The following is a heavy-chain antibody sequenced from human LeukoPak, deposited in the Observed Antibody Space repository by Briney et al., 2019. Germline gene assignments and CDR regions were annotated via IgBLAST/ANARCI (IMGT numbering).Heavy chain of an antibody. CDR2: MSEDGNEI. CDR3: AKSLGGDYGSGSYYVVFDS. D-gene: IGHD3-10*01. V-gene: IGHV3-7*01. Sequence: GGSLRLSCTVSGFIFSDFSMSWVRQAPGKGLEWVAKMSEDGNEIFYVDSVKGRFTISRDNTKKSLYLQLNSLRPEDSAVYYCAKSLGGDYGSGSYYVVFDSWGQGTLVTVSS. J-gene: IGHJ4*02. CDR1: GFIFSDFS.